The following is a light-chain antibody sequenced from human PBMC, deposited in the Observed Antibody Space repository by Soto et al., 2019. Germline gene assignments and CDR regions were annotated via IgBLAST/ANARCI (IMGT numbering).Light chain of an antibody. CDR2: VAS. CDR3: QQYNSYSIT. CDR1: QSISSG. Sequence: DIQRTQSLSTLSASVGARVTITCRASQSISSGLAWYQQKPGKAPKLLTYVASSLESGVPSRFSGSGSGTEFTLTISSLQPDDFATYYCQQYNSYSITFGQGTRLEIK. J-gene: IGKJ5*01. V-gene: IGKV1-5*01.